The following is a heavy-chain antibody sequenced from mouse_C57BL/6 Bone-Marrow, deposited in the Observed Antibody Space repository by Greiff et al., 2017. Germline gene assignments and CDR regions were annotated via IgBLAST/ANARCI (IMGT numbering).Heavy chain of an antibody. V-gene: IGHV1-69*01. CDR1: GYTFTSSW. Sequence: QVQLQQSGAELVMPWASVKLSCKASGYTFTSSWMHWVKQRPGQGLEWIGQIDPSDSYTNYNQTFTGKSTLTVDKSSRTAYMQLSSLTSEDSAVYYCARRYYDSHWYFDVWGTGTTVTVSS. CDR3: ARRYYDSHWYFDV. D-gene: IGHD1-1*01. CDR2: IDPSDSYT. J-gene: IGHJ1*03.